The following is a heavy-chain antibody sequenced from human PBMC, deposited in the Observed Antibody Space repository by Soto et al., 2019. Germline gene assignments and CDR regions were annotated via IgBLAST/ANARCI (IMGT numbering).Heavy chain of an antibody. CDR1: GFTLSDYS. Sequence: TGGSLRLSCAASGFTLSDYSLNWVRQAPGKGLEWISYSSKNLVHIFHAGSMRGRFTISRDNAKNSLFLQMNSLRDEDTAVYYCTRDGRRAYDLDVWGQGTTVTVSS. CDR3: TRDGRRAYDLDV. J-gene: IGHJ6*02. V-gene: IGHV3-48*02. D-gene: IGHD5-12*01. CDR2: SSKNLVHI.